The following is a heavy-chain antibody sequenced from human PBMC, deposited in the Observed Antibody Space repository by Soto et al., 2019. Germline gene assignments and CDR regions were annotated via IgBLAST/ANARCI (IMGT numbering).Heavy chain of an antibody. CDR1: VFTFIDYY. J-gene: IGHJ4*02. CDR2: ISSSGSII. CDR3: ARDQGYYDSSGYFDY. V-gene: IGHV3-11*01. D-gene: IGHD3-22*01. Sequence: GWSLRLSCASSVFTFIDYYMRWIRQAPGKGLEWVSYISSSGSIIYYADPVKDRFTISRDNARNSLYLQLNSLRAEDTAVYYCARDQGYYDSSGYFDYWGQGTLVTVSS.